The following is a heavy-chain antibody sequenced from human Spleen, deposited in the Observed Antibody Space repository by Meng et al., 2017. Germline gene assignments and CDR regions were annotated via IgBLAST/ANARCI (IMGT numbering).Heavy chain of an antibody. CDR3: ARCDEDYSGNYPDVFDI. V-gene: IGHV3-30*04. CDR2: IPYDGTKT. J-gene: IGHJ3*02. CDR1: GFTFNKYA. D-gene: IGHD1-26*01. Sequence: GEPLKISCAASGFTFNKYAMHWIRQAPGKGLEWVAIIPYDGTKTYYADSVKGRFTISRDNSKSTLYLQMNSLRAEDTAVYYCARCDEDYSGNYPDVFDIWGQGTMVTVSS.